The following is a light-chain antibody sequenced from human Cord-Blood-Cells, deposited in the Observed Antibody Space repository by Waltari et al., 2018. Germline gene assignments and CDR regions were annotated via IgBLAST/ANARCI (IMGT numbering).Light chain of an antibody. CDR2: LGS. CDR1: QSLLHSNGYNY. J-gene: IGKJ3*01. V-gene: IGKV2-28*01. CDR3: MQALQTPFT. Sequence: DLVMTQSPLSLPATRGEPASISCRSMQSLLHSNGYNYLDWYLQKPGQSPQLLIYLGSNRASGVPDRFSGSESGTDFTLKISRVEAEDVGVYYCMQALQTPFTFGPGTKVDIK.